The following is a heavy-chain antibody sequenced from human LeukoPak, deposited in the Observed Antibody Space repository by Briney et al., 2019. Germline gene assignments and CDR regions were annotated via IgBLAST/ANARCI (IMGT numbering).Heavy chain of an antibody. CDR3: AKTVVVPAAISGQGLYFDY. D-gene: IGHD2-2*02. CDR2: ISGSGGST. J-gene: IGHJ4*02. Sequence: GGSLRLSCAASGFTFSSYAMGWVRQAPGKGLEWVSAISGSGGSTYYADSVKGRFTISRDNSKNTLYLQMNSLRAEDTAVYYCAKTVVVPAAISGQGLYFDYWGQGTLVTVSS. V-gene: IGHV3-23*01. CDR1: GFTFSSYA.